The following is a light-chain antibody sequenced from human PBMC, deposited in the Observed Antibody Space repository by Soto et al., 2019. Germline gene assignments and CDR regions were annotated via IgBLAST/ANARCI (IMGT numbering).Light chain of an antibody. Sequence: QSALTQPASVSGSPGQSITFSCTGSSDEIGSFNLVSWYQQYPGKAPKLILYEVYKWPLGVSDRFSGSKSGSTASLTISGLQAEDEADYHCCSYAGSRWMFGGGTKVTVL. V-gene: IGLV2-23*02. CDR2: EVY. J-gene: IGLJ3*02. CDR1: SDEIGSFNL. CDR3: CSYAGSRWM.